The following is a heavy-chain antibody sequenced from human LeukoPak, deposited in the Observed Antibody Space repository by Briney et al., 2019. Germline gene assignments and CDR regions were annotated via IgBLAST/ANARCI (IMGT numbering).Heavy chain of an antibody. CDR1: GGSISSYY. CDR3: AAMTGIAVAGTAY. Sequence: SETLSLTCTVSGGSISSYYWSWIRQPPGKGLEWIGYIYYSGSTNYNPSLKSRVTISVDTSKNQFSLKLSSVTAAGTAVYYCAAMTGIAVAGTAYWGQGTLVTVSS. J-gene: IGHJ4*02. D-gene: IGHD6-19*01. CDR2: IYYSGST. V-gene: IGHV4-59*01.